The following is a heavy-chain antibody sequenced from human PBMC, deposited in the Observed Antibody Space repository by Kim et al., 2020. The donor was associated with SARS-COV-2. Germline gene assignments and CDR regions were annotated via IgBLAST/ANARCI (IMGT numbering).Heavy chain of an antibody. CDR3: ARDRPPHHPEYIAVAGRWGYYYYYGMDV. CDR1: GFTFSSYS. CDR2: ISSSSSYI. Sequence: GGSLRLSCAASGFTFSSYSMNWVRQAPGKGLEWVSSISSSSSYIYYADSVKGRFTISRDNAKNSLYLQMNSLRAEDTAVYYCARDRPPHHPEYIAVAGRWGYYYYYGMDVWGQGTTVTVSS. J-gene: IGHJ6*02. V-gene: IGHV3-21*01. D-gene: IGHD6-19*01.